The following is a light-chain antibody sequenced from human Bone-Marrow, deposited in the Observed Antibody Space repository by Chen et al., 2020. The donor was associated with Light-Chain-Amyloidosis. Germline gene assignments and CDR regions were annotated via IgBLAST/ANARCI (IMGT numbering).Light chain of an antibody. J-gene: IGLJ3*02. Sequence: SYELTQPPSVSVSPGQTARITCSGDALPKHYAYWYQQKPGQAPVLVICKDNERPSGIPERFSGSSAGTTVTLTSSGVQAEDEADYYCQSADSSDLGVFGGGTKLTVL. CDR1: ALPKHY. CDR3: QSADSSDLGV. CDR2: KDN. V-gene: IGLV3-25*03.